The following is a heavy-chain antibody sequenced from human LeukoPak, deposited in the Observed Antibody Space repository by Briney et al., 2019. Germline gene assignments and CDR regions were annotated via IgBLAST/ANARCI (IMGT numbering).Heavy chain of an antibody. D-gene: IGHD3-16*01. J-gene: IGHJ4*02. Sequence: RPSETLSLTCTVSGGSISSSSYYWGWIRQPPGKGLEWIGSIYYSGSTYYNPSLKSRVTISVDTSKNQLSLKLSSVTAADTAVYYCAEEGGDYWGQGTLVTVSS. CDR1: GGSISSSSYY. CDR3: AEEGGDY. CDR2: IYYSGST. V-gene: IGHV4-39*01.